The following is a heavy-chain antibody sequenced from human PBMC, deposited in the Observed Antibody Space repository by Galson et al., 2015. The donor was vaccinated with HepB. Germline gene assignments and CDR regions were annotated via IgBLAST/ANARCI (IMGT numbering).Heavy chain of an antibody. V-gene: IGHV3-30*03. Sequence: SLRLSCAASGFTFSSYGMHWVRQAPGKGLEWVAVISYDGSNKYYADSVKGRLTISRDNSNNTVYLQMNSLRRDDTAVYYCARARGAIVVMPAAPGHWFDPWGQGTLVTVSS. CDR2: ISYDGSNK. D-gene: IGHD2-2*01. J-gene: IGHJ5*02. CDR1: GFTFSSYG. CDR3: ARARGAIVVMPAAPGHWFDP.